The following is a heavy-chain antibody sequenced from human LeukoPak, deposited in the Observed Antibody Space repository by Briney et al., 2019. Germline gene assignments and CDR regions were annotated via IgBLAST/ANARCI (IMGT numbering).Heavy chain of an antibody. D-gene: IGHD3-10*01. V-gene: IGHV3-48*03. CDR2: IGSSGSLI. CDR3: VRDHYGSGSYGP. J-gene: IGHJ5*02. Sequence: GGSLSLSCAASGFTFSSYNMNWVRQAAGKGLEWVSYIGSSGSLIYYADSVKGRFTISRDNAKNSLYLQMNSLRAEDTAVYYCVRDHYGSGSYGPWGQGTLVTVSS. CDR1: GFTFSSYN.